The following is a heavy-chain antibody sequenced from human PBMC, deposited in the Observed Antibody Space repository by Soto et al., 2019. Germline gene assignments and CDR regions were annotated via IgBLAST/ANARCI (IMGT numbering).Heavy chain of an antibody. CDR3: ARGYDSSGYYWRIDAFDI. V-gene: IGHV3-48*02. D-gene: IGHD3-22*01. Sequence: GGSLRLSCAASGFTFSSYSMNWVRQAPGKGLEWVSYISSSSTIYYADSVKGRFTISRDNAKNSLYLQMNSLRDEDTAVYYCARGYDSSGYYWRIDAFDIWGQGTMVTVS. CDR2: ISSSSTI. J-gene: IGHJ3*02. CDR1: GFTFSSYS.